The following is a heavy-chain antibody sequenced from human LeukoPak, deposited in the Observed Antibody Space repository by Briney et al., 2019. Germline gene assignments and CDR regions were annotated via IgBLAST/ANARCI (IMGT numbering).Heavy chain of an antibody. J-gene: IGHJ5*02. D-gene: IGHD2-2*01. Sequence: SVKVSCKASGGTLSSYAISWVRQAPGQGLEWMGGIIPIFGTANYAQKFQGRVTITADKSTSTAYMELSSLRSEDTAVYYCASSDPRYCSSTSCYGWFDPWGQGTLVTVSS. CDR2: IIPIFGTA. CDR1: GGTLSSYA. CDR3: ASSDPRYCSSTSCYGWFDP. V-gene: IGHV1-69*06.